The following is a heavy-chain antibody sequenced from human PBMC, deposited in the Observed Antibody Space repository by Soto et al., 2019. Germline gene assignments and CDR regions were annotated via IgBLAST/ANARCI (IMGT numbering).Heavy chain of an antibody. D-gene: IGHD5-18*01. CDR3: AHRHSGIQLWYNFDY. V-gene: IGHV2-5*02. CDR1: GFSLSTSGVG. J-gene: IGHJ4*02. Sequence: QITLKESGPTLVKPTQTLTLTCTFSGFSLSTSGVGVGWIRQPPGKALEWLALIYWDDDKRYSPSLKSRLTITKDTSKNQVVLTMTNMDPVDTATYYCAHRHSGIQLWYNFDYWGQGTLVTVSS. CDR2: IYWDDDK.